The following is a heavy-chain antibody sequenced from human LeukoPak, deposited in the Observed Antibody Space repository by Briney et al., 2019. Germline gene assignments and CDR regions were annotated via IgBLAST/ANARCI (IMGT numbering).Heavy chain of an antibody. CDR1: GFTFNSYS. D-gene: IGHD3-16*01. J-gene: IGHJ4*02. Sequence: GGSLRLSCAASGFTFNSYSMNWVRQAPGKGLEWVSSINSDSSLMFYAESVKGRFTISRDNARNSLYLQMNSLRAEDTAVYYCIRDLFDDYSLDYWGQGALVTVSS. V-gene: IGHV3-21*01. CDR3: IRDLFDDYSLDY. CDR2: INSDSSLM.